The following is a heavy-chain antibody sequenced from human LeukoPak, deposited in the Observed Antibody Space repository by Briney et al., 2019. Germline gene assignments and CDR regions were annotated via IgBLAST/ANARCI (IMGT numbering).Heavy chain of an antibody. Sequence: SETLSLTCNISGVSVSSRSHHWGWIRQPPGKGLEWIGSISHNGSTYYNPSLRRRVTISVDKSNNQVSLTLTSVAAADTAVYYCSMGGEECGGADYWGQGTLVTVSS. CDR3: SMGGEECGGADY. CDR2: ISHNGST. D-gene: IGHD3-16*01. V-gene: IGHV4-39*01. J-gene: IGHJ4*02. CDR1: GVSVSSRSHH.